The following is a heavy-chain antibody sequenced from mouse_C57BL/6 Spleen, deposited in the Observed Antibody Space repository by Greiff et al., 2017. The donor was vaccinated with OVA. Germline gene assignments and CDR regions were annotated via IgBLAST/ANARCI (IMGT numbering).Heavy chain of an antibody. J-gene: IGHJ2*01. CDR1: GYTFTSYW. V-gene: IGHV1-64*01. D-gene: IGHD2-2*01. Sequence: QVQLQQPGAELVKPGASVKLSCKASGYTFTSYWMHWVKQRPGQGLEWIGMIHPNSGSTNYNEKFKSMATLTVDKSSSTAYMQLSSLTSEDSAVYYCARERDGYVFDYWGQGTTLTVSS. CDR2: IHPNSGST. CDR3: ARERDGYVFDY.